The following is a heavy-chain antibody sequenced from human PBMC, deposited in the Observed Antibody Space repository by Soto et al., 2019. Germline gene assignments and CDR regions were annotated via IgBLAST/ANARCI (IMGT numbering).Heavy chain of an antibody. D-gene: IGHD3-9*01. CDR2: INSDGSST. CDR3: ASSVLRYFDWPDGMDV. J-gene: IGHJ6*02. CDR1: GFTFSSYW. V-gene: IGHV3-74*01. Sequence: GGCLRLSCAASGFTFSSYWMHWVRQAPGKGLVWVSRINSDGSSTSYADSVKGRFTISRDNAKNTLYLQMNSLRAEDTAVYYCASSVLRYFDWPDGMDVWGQGTTVTVSS.